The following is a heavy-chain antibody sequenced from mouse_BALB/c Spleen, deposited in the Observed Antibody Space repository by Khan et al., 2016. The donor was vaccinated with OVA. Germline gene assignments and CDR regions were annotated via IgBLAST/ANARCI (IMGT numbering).Heavy chain of an antibody. CDR2: ISSGGSYT. J-gene: IGHJ2*01. CDR3: VSRATATNFDY. Sequence: EVELVESGGDLVKPGGSLKLSCAASGFTFSSYGMSWVRQTPDKRLEWVATISSGGSYTYYPDSVKGRFTISRDNGKNNLYLQMTSLKADDTAMYYCVSRATATNFDYWGQGTTLTVSS. V-gene: IGHV5-6*01. D-gene: IGHD1-2*01. CDR1: GFTFSSYG.